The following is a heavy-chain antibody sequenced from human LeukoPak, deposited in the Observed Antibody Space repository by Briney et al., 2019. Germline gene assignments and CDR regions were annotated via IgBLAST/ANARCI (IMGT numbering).Heavy chain of an antibody. CDR1: GGSISSSSYY. D-gene: IGHD1-7*01. V-gene: IGHV4-39*01. CDR2: IYYSGST. CDR3: ARYRRDYITGTTRTAPYYFDY. Sequence: SETLSLTCTVSGGSISSSSYYWGWIRQPPGKGLEWIGSIYYSGSTYYNPSLKSRVTISVDTSKNQFSLKLSSVTAADTAVYYCARYRRDYITGTTRTAPYYFDYWGQGTLVTVSS. J-gene: IGHJ4*02.